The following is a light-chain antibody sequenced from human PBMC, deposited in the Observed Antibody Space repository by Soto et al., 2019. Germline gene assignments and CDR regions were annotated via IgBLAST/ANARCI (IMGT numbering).Light chain of an antibody. CDR3: SSYTSSSTLYV. CDR2: DVS. J-gene: IGLJ1*01. Sequence: QSALTQPASLSGSPGQSITISCTGTSSHVVGYNYFSWYQQHPGKAPKLMIYDVSHRPSGVSNRFSGSKSGNTASLTISGLPAEDEADYYCSSYTSSSTLYVFGTGTKLTVL. V-gene: IGLV2-14*01. CDR1: SSHVVGYNY.